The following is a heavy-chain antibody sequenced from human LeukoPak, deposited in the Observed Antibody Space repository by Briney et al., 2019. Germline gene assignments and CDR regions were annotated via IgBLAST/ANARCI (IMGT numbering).Heavy chain of an antibody. V-gene: IGHV3-23*01. J-gene: IGHJ4*02. CDR3: TKDLMTGLSSGWYFAY. CDR1: GFKFNGYA. CDR2: TGGSDDNT. D-gene: IGHD6-19*01. Sequence: PGGSLRLSCEGSGFKFNGYAMSWVRQAPGKGLEWVAVTGGSDDNTHYADSVKGRFTISRDNSESRLFLHMNSLRPDDSALYYCTKDLMTGLSSGWYFAYWGPGTLVTVSS.